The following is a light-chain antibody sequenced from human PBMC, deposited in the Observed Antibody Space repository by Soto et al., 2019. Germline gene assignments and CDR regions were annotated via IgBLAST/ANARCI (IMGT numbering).Light chain of an antibody. Sequence: EIVLAQSPATLSLSPGERATLSCRASQSVSSYLACYQQKPGQAPRLLIYDASNRATGSPARFSGSGSGTDFTLTISSLEPEDFAVYYCQQRSNWPPKLGQGTKVDIK. CDR2: DAS. J-gene: IGKJ1*01. V-gene: IGKV3-11*01. CDR3: QQRSNWPPK. CDR1: QSVSSY.